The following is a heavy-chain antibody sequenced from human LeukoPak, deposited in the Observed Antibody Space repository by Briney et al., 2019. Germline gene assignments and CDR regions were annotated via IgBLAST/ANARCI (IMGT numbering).Heavy chain of an antibody. V-gene: IGHV3-30-3*01. CDR3: AGIDTVTTGGY. CDR1: GFTFSSYA. D-gene: IGHD4-17*01. CDR2: ISYDGSNK. J-gene: IGHJ4*02. Sequence: GRSLRLSCAASGFTFSSYAMQWVRQAPGKGLEWVAVISYDGSNKYYADSVKGRFTISRDNSKNTLYLQMNSLRAEDTAVYYCAGIDTVTTGGYWGQGTLVTVSS.